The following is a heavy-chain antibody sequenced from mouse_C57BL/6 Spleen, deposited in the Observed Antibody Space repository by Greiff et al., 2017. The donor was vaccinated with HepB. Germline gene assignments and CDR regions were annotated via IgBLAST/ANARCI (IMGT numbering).Heavy chain of an antibody. CDR3: ARGEIYYGNGGFAY. V-gene: IGHV1-7*01. Sequence: VKLMESGAELAKPGASVKLSCKASGYTFTSYWMHWVKQRPGQGLEWIGYINPSSGYTKYNQKFKDKATLTADNSSSTAYMQLSSLTYEDSAVYYCARGEIYYGNGGFAYWGQGTLVTVSA. CDR1: GYTFTSYW. CDR2: INPSSGYT. J-gene: IGHJ3*01. D-gene: IGHD2-1*01.